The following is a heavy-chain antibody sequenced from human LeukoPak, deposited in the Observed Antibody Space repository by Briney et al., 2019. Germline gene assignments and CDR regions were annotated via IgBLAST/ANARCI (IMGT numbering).Heavy chain of an antibody. V-gene: IGHV3-23*01. D-gene: IGHD3-3*01. CDR3: AKDCRPGGSGYYPDFDY. CDR2: ISGSGGST. Sequence: GGSLRLSCAASGFTFSSYAMSWVRQAPGKGLEWVSAISGSGGSTYYADSVKGRFTISRDNSKNTLYLQMNSLRAEDTAVYYCAKDCRPGGSGYYPDFDYWGQGTLVTVSS. CDR1: GFTFSSYA. J-gene: IGHJ4*02.